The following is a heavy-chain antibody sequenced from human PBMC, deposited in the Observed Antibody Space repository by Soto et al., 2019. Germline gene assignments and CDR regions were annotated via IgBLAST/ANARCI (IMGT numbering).Heavy chain of an antibody. V-gene: IGHV4-30-4*01. CDR1: GGSISSGDYY. CDR2: IYYSGST. Sequence: TSETLSLTCTVSGGSISSGDYYWSWIRQPPGKGLEWIGYIYYSGSTYYNPSLKSRVTISVDSSKNQFSLKLSSVTAADTAVYYCARDTAMVKGIFDYWGQGALVTVST. D-gene: IGHD5-18*01. J-gene: IGHJ4*02. CDR3: ARDTAMVKGIFDY.